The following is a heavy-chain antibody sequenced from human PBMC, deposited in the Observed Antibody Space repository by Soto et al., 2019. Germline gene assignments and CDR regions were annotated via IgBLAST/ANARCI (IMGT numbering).Heavy chain of an antibody. CDR2: LYHSGST. J-gene: IGHJ4*02. D-gene: IGHD2-21*02. Sequence: SETLSLPCAVSGGSIISSNRWNWVRQPPGKGLEWIGELYHSGSTYYKPSLKSRVAMSVDTSKNQFSLKLTSATAANTAVYYCARRDCSGSTSHFYFDYWDQGVLVAASS. V-gene: IGHV4-4*02. CDR1: GGSIISSNR. CDR3: ARRDCSGSTSHFYFDY.